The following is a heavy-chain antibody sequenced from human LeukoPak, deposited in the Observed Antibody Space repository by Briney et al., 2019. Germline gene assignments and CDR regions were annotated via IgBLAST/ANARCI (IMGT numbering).Heavy chain of an antibody. CDR2: INPSGGST. D-gene: IGHD6-6*01. J-gene: IGHJ5*02. Sequence: ASVKVSCKASGYTFTGYYMHWVRQAPGQGLEWMGIINPSGGSTSYAQKFQGRVTMTRDMSTSTVYMELSSLRSEDTAVYYCARSMEDWFDPWGQGTLVTVSS. CDR1: GYTFTGYY. V-gene: IGHV1-46*01. CDR3: ARSMEDWFDP.